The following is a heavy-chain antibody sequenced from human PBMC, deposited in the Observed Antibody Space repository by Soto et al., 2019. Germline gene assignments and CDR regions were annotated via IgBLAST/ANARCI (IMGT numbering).Heavy chain of an antibody. J-gene: IGHJ6*02. D-gene: IGHD5-18*01. Sequence: GGSRLSCAASGFTFSSYAMHWVRQAPGKGLEWVAVISYDGSNKYYADSVKGRFTISRDNSKNTLYLQMNSLRAEDTAVYYCASDLRSGYSYGYYYYGMDVWGQGTTVTVSS. CDR2: ISYDGSNK. V-gene: IGHV3-30-3*01. CDR1: GFTFSSYA. CDR3: ASDLRSGYSYGYYYYGMDV.